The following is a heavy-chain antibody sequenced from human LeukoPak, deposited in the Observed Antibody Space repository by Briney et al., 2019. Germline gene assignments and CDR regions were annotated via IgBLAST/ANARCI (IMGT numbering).Heavy chain of an antibody. D-gene: IGHD3-10*01. J-gene: IGHJ4*02. CDR2: INHSGST. V-gene: IGHV4-34*01. CDR3: ARGLWFGDENPPYFDY. CDR1: GGSFSGYY. Sequence: PSQTLSLTCAVYGGSFSGYYWSWIRQPPGKGLEWIGEINHSGSTNYNPSLKSRVTISVDTSKNQFSLKLSSVTAADTAVYYCARGLWFGDENPPYFDYWGQGTLVTVSS.